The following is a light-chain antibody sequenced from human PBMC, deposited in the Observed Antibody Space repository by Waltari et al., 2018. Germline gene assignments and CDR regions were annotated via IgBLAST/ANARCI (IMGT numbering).Light chain of an antibody. CDR2: GKN. Sequence: SSELTQDPAVSVALGQTVRITCQGDSLRSYYASWYQQKPGQAPELVIYGKNNRPSGIPDRISGSSSGNTASLTITGAQAEDEADYYCNSRDSSGNLVVFGGGTKLTVL. V-gene: IGLV3-19*01. J-gene: IGLJ2*01. CDR1: SLRSYY. CDR3: NSRDSSGNLVV.